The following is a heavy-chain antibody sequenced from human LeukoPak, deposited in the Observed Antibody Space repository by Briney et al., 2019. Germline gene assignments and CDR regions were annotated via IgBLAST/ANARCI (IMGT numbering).Heavy chain of an antibody. J-gene: IGHJ4*02. CDR3: ARAPLNGDYTDY. V-gene: IGHV1-2*06. CDR2: INPNSGGT. D-gene: IGHD4-17*01. CDR1: GYTFTGYY. Sequence: GASVKVSCKASGYTFTGYYMHWVRQAPGQGLEWMGRINPNSGGTNYAQEFEGRVTMTRGTSISTAYMELSRLRSDDTAVYYCARAPLNGDYTDYWGQGTLVTVA.